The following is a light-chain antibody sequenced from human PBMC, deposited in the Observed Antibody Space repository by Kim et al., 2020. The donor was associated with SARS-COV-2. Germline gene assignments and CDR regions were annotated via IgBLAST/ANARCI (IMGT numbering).Light chain of an antibody. V-gene: IGLV1-44*01. CDR3: AAWDDSLNGVV. J-gene: IGLJ2*01. CDR2: RDS. CDR1: SSNMGGNT. Sequence: GQWVTISGSGRSSNMGGNTVHWYKQVPRTAPKLLVYRDSQRPSGGPDRFSGSKSGTSASLAISGLQSEDESDYYCAAWDDSLNGVVFGGGTKVTVL.